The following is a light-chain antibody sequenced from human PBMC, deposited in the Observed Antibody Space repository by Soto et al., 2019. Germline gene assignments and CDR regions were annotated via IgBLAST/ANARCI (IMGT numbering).Light chain of an antibody. CDR3: QQSYSAPHT. J-gene: IGKJ2*01. V-gene: IGKV1-39*01. CDR1: QSISTF. CDR2: SAS. Sequence: DIQMTQSPSSLSASVGDSVTITCRASQSISTFLNWYQQNPGKAPKLLIYSASTLHSGVPSRFSGSGSGTDFTLTISSLQPEDFATYYCQQSYSAPHTFGQGTELEI.